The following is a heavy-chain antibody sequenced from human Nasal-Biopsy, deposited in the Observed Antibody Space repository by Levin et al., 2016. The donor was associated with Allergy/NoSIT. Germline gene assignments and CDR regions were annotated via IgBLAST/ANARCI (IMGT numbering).Heavy chain of an antibody. J-gene: IGHJ6*02. CDR1: GDSVNFDVDF. D-gene: IGHD2-2*01. V-gene: IGHV4-61*02. CDR2: VYISGNT. Sequence: SETLSLTCTVSGDSVNFDVDFWNWLRQTAGKGLEWIGRVYISGNTNYNPSLKSRVTISMDTSKNQFSLKLSSVTAADTAVYYCARSFVVVPAGAPFGGYYGMDVWGQGTTVAVSS. CDR3: ARSFVVVPAGAPFGGYYGMDV.